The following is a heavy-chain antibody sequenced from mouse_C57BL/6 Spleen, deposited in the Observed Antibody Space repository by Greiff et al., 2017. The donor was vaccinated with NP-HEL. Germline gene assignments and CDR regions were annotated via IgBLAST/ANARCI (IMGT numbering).Heavy chain of an antibody. D-gene: IGHD2-5*01. V-gene: IGHV3-6*01. Sequence: VQLKESGPGLVKPSQSLSLTCSVTGYSITSGYYWNWIRQFPGNKLEWMGYISYDGSNNYNPSLKNRISITRDTSKNQFFLKLNSVTTEDTATYYCARDEYSNYDAMDYWGQGTSVTVSS. CDR1: GYSITSGYY. J-gene: IGHJ4*01. CDR2: ISYDGSN. CDR3: ARDEYSNYDAMDY.